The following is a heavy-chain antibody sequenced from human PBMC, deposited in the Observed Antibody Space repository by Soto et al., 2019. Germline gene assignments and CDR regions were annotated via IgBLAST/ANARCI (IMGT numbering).Heavy chain of an antibody. CDR1: GGSFSGYY. Sequence: SETLSLTCAVYGGSFSGYYWSWIRQPPGKGLEWIGEINHSGSTNYNPSLKSRVTISVDTSKNQFSLKLSSVTAADTAVYYCARGTELNIVAIEYYFDYWGQGTLVTVSS. V-gene: IGHV4-34*01. J-gene: IGHJ4*02. D-gene: IGHD5-12*01. CDR2: INHSGST. CDR3: ARGTELNIVAIEYYFDY.